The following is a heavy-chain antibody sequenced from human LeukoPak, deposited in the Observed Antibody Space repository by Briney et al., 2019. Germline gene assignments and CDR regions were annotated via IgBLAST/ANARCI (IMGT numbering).Heavy chain of an antibody. V-gene: IGHV3-7*01. Sequence: GGSLRLXCAASGFTFSSYGMHWVRQAPGKVLEWVADIKPDGSHVSYVDSVKGRFSISRDNAQNSLYLQVSSLRAEDTAIYYCAREGRLLGAFDVWGQGTMVTVSS. CDR2: IKPDGSHV. CDR3: AREGRLLGAFDV. CDR1: GFTFSSYG. J-gene: IGHJ3*01.